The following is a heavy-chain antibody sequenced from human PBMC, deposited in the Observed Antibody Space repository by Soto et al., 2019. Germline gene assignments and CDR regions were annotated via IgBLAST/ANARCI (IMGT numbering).Heavy chain of an antibody. CDR1: GYTFTSYG. V-gene: IGHV1-18*01. CDR2: ISAYNGNT. J-gene: IGHJ6*02. Sequence: ASVKVSCKASGYTFTSYGISWVRQAPGQGLEWMGWISAYNGNTNYAQKLQGRVTMTTDTSTSTAYMELRSLRSDDTAVYYCARERGVFGRAAPRPPTDYYYYYYGMDVWGQGTTVTVSS. CDR3: ARERGVFGRAAPRPPTDYYYYYYGMDV. D-gene: IGHD6-6*01.